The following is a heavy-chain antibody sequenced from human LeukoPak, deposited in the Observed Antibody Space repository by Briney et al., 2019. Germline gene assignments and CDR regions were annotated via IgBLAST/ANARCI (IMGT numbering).Heavy chain of an antibody. D-gene: IGHD3-16*01. J-gene: IGHJ3*02. Sequence: GGSLRLSCAASGFTFSSYSMTWVRQAPGKGLEWVSSISSSSSYIHYADSVKGRFTISRDNAKNSLYLQMNSLRAEDTAVYYCARDLIIWGASLLGAFDIWGQGTMVTVSS. CDR3: ARDLIIWGASLLGAFDI. V-gene: IGHV3-21*01. CDR1: GFTFSSYS. CDR2: ISSSSSYI.